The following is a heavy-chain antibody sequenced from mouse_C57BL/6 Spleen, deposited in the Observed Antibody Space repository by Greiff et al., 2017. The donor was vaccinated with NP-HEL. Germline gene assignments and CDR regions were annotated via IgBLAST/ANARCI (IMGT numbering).Heavy chain of an antibody. D-gene: IGHD2-1*01. CDR1: GYTFTSYW. CDR3: ARSRIYYGNYDWYFDV. CDR2: INPSNGGT. Sequence: QVQLQQPGTELVKPGASVKLSCKASGYTFTSYWMHWVKQRPGQGLEWIGNINPSNGGTNYNEKFKSKATLTVDKSSSTAYMQLSSLTSEDSAVYYGARSRIYYGNYDWYFDVWGTGTTVTVSS. V-gene: IGHV1-53*01. J-gene: IGHJ1*03.